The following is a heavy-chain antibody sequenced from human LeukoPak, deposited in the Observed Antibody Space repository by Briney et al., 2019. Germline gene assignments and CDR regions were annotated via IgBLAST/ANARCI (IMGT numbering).Heavy chain of an antibody. CDR3: AIGGRYCSGTSCYANAFDY. V-gene: IGHV3-30*03. CDR2: ISYDGSNK. D-gene: IGHD2-2*01. CDR1: GFTFSSYG. J-gene: IGHJ4*02. Sequence: GGSLRLSCAASGFTFSSYGMHWVRQAPGKGLEWVAVISYDGSNKYYADSVKGRFTISRDNSKNTLYLQMNSLRAEDTAVHYCAIGGRYCSGTSCYANAFDYWGQGTLVTVSS.